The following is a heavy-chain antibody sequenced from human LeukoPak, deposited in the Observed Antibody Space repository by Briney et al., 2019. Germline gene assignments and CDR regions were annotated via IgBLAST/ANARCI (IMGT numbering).Heavy chain of an antibody. J-gene: IGHJ5*02. Sequence: SETLSLTCTVSGGSISSYYWSWIRQPAGKGLEWIGRTYTSGSTNYNPSLKSRVTMSVDTSKNQFSLKLSSVTAADTAVYYCARDEGFGELTVPWFDPWGQGTLVTVSS. CDR1: GGSISSYY. V-gene: IGHV4-4*07. CDR3: ARDEGFGELTVPWFDP. CDR2: TYTSGST. D-gene: IGHD3-10*01.